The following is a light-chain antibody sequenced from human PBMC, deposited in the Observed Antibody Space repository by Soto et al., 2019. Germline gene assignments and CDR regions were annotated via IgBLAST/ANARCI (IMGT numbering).Light chain of an antibody. V-gene: IGKV3-20*01. CDR3: QQYGSSGT. CDR2: GAS. J-gene: IGKJ1*01. CDR1: QSVSSN. Sequence: EIVMTQSPASLSVSPGERATLSCRASQSVSSNLAWYQHRPGQAPRLLIYGASNRATGIPDRFSGSGSGIDFTLTISRLEPEDFAVYYCQQYGSSGTFGQGTRWIS.